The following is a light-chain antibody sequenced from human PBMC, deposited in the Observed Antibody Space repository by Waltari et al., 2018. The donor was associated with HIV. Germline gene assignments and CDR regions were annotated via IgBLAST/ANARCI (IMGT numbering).Light chain of an antibody. Sequence: FAVTQPRAVSGSLGQSVTISCTGNSSDIGAYNSVSWYQQSPGTAPKLRIYEVTHRPSGVPVHFSGSQSCHTASLTISGLQAVHEADYYCSSYTTTSTWVFGGGTKLTVL. CDR2: EVT. J-gene: IGLJ3*02. CDR3: SSYTTTSTWV. V-gene: IGLV2-18*02. CDR1: SSDIGAYNS.